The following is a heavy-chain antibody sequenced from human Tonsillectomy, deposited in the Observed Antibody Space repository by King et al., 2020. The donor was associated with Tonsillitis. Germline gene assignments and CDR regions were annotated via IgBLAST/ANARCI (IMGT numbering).Heavy chain of an antibody. CDR1: GGTFSSYA. CDR3: ARAGSSSDYYYYGLDV. J-gene: IGHJ6*02. Sequence: QLVQSGAEVKKPGSSVKVSCKASGGTFSSYAIIWVRQAPGQGLEWMGGIIPIFGTPNYAQKFQGRVTITADESTSTAYMELTSLRSDDTAVYYCARAGSSSDYYYYGLDVWGQGTTVTVSS. CDR2: IIPIFGTP. V-gene: IGHV1-69*01. D-gene: IGHD6-6*01.